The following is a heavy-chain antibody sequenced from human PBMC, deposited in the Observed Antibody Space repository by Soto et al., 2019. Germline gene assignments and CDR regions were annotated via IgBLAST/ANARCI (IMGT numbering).Heavy chain of an antibody. CDR1: GYTFTSYA. J-gene: IGHJ6*02. V-gene: IGHV1-3*01. CDR2: INAGNGNT. Sequence: QVQLVQSGAEVKKPGASVKVSCKASGYTFTSYAMHWVRQAPGQRLEWMGWINAGNGNTKYSQKFQGRVTITRDTSASTAYMELSSLRSEDTAVYYCARTVEMATITNYYYGMDVWGQGTTVTVSS. D-gene: IGHD5-12*01. CDR3: ARTVEMATITNYYYGMDV.